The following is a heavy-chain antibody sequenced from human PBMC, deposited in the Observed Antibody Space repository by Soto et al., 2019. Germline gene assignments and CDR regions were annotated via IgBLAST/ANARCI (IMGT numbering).Heavy chain of an antibody. V-gene: IGHV4-4*02. J-gene: IGHJ4*02. Sequence: SETLSLTCAVSGGSISSSNWWSWVRQPPGKGLEWIGEIYHSGSTNYNPSLKSRVTISVDKSKNQFSLKLSSVTAADTAVYYCATILGYCSGGSCYSSSIDYWGQGTLVTV. CDR2: IYHSGST. CDR1: GGSISSSNW. CDR3: ATILGYCSGGSCYSSSIDY. D-gene: IGHD2-15*01.